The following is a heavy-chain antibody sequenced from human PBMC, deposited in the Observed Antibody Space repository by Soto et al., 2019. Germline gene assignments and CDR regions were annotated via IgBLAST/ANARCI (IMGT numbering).Heavy chain of an antibody. V-gene: IGHV4-61*01. CDR1: CGSVSSGSYY. Sequence: SETLSLTCTVSCGSVSSGSYYWSWIRQPPGKGLEWIGYIYYSGSTNYNPSLKSRVTISVDTSKNQFSLKLSSVTAADTAVYYCASFREEGWFDPWGQGTLVTVSS. CDR2: IYYSGST. CDR3: ASFREEGWFDP. J-gene: IGHJ5*02.